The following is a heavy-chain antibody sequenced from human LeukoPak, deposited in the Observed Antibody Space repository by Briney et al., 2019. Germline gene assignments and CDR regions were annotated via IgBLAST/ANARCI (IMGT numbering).Heavy chain of an antibody. J-gene: IGHJ6*03. Sequence: ASVKVPCKASGYTFTSYDINWVRQVTGQGLEWMGWMNPKSGNTGYAQKFQGRVTITRNTSMSTAYMEVSSLRYEDTAVYYCARRAVDNSYYYYMAVWGKGTTVTVSS. CDR3: ARRAVDNSYYYYMAV. D-gene: IGHD6-19*01. V-gene: IGHV1-8*03. CDR2: MNPKSGNT. CDR1: GYTFTSYD.